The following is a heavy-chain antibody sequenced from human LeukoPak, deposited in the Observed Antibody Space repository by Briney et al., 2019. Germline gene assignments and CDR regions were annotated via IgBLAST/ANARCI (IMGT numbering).Heavy chain of an antibody. CDR3: ASSQSGYFVQ. D-gene: IGHD3-9*01. V-gene: IGHV3-74*01. CDR2: LNNDGSST. Sequence: GGSLRLSCAASGFTFRNFYMHWVRQAPGKGLVWVSRLNNDGSSTNYADSVKGRFTISRDNTKNTLYLQMNSLRAEDTAVYFCASSQSGYFVQWGLGTLVTVSS. J-gene: IGHJ4*02. CDR1: GFTFRNFY.